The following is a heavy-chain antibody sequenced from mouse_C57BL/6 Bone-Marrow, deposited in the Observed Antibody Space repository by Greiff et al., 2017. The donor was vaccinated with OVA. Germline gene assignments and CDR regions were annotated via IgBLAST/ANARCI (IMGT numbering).Heavy chain of an antibody. CDR3: ARESWDVYFDY. D-gene: IGHD4-1*01. CDR1: GFTFSSYA. V-gene: IGHV5-4*01. Sequence: EVHLVESGGGLVKPGGSLKLSCAASGFTFSSYAMSWVRQTPEKRPEWVATISDGGSYTYYPDNVKGRFTISRDNAKNSLDRQRSHLKSEDTAMYYCARESWDVYFDYWGQGTTLTVSS. J-gene: IGHJ2*01. CDR2: ISDGGSYT.